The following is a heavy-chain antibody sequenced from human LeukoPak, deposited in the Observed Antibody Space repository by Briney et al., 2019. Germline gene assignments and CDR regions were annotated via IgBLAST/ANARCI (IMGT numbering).Heavy chain of an antibody. V-gene: IGHV3-23*01. Sequence: SGGSLRLSCAASGFTFSSYAMSWVRQAPGKGLEWVSAISGSGGSTYYADSVKGRFTISRDNSKNTLYLQMNSLRAEDTAVYYCARDAPGYSSSWYLAFDIWGQGTMVTVSS. CDR3: ARDAPGYSSSWYLAFDI. CDR2: ISGSGGST. D-gene: IGHD6-13*01. J-gene: IGHJ3*02. CDR1: GFTFSSYA.